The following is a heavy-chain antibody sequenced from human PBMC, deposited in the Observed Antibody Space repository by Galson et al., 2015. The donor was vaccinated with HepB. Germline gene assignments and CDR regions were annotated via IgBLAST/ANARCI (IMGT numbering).Heavy chain of an antibody. Sequence: SLRLSCAASGFTFSNYLLTWVRQAPGLGLEFVSATSHNGHSTYYADAVKGRFTISRDNSKNTLYLQMSSLRPEDTAVYYCVKVFDKSLSSWSDFWGQRTLVTVSS. J-gene: IGHJ4*02. V-gene: IGHV3-64D*06. CDR3: VKVFDKSLSSWSDF. D-gene: IGHD6-19*01. CDR2: TSHNGHST. CDR1: GFTFSNYL.